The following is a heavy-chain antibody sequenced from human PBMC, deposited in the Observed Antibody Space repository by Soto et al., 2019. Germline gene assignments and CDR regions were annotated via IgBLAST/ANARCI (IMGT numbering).Heavy chain of an antibody. CDR2: IWYDGSNK. CDR3: ARDGVTGDYFDY. CDR1: GFTFSSYG. V-gene: IGHV3-33*01. D-gene: IGHD2-21*02. Sequence: PGGSLRLSCAASGFTFSSYGMHWVRQAPGKGLEWVAVIWYDGSNKYYADSVKGRFTISRDNSKNTLYLQMNSLRAEDTAVYYCARDGVTGDYFDYWGQGTLVTVSS. J-gene: IGHJ4*02.